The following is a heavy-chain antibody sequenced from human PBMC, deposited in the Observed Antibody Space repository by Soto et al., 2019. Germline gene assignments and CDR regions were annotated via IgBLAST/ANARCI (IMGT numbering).Heavy chain of an antibody. V-gene: IGHV4-31*03. J-gene: IGHJ5*02. Sequence: SETLSLTCTVSGGSISSGGYYWSWIRQHPGKGLEWIGYIYYSGSTYYNPSLKSRVTISVDTSKNQFSLKLSSVTAADTAVYYCARTYCSGGSCYPNWFDPWGQGTLVTVSS. CDR1: GGSISSGGYY. CDR2: IYYSGST. CDR3: ARTYCSGGSCYPNWFDP. D-gene: IGHD2-15*01.